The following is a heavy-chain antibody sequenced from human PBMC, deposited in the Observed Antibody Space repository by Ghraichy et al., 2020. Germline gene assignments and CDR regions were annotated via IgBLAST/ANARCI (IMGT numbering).Heavy chain of an antibody. J-gene: IGHJ4*02. V-gene: IGHV4-34*01. CDR3: ARCNSFFGVGQGFPFDD. Sequence: SETLSLTCAVYGGSFSGYYWSWIRQPPGKGLEWIGEINHSGSTNYNPSLKSRVTISVDTSKNQFSLKLSSVTAADTAVYYCARCNSFFGVGQGFPFDDWGQGILVTV. D-gene: IGHD3-3*01. CDR1: GGSFSGYY. CDR2: INHSGST.